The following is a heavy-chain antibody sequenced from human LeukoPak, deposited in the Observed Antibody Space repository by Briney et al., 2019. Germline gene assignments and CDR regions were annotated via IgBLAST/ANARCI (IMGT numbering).Heavy chain of an antibody. CDR3: ATPKLHSSGWYVFDY. J-gene: IGHJ4*02. CDR2: INPNSGGT. D-gene: IGHD6-19*01. Sequence: ASVKVSCKASGYTFTGYYMHWVRQAPGQGLEWMGWINPNSGGTNYAQKFQGRVTMTRDTSISTAYMELSRLRSDDTAVYYCATPKLHSSGWYVFDYWGQGTLVTVSS. V-gene: IGHV1-2*02. CDR1: GYTFTGYY.